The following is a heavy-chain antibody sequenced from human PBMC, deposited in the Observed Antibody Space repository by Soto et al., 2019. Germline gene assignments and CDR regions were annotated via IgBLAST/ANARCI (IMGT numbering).Heavy chain of an antibody. J-gene: IGHJ5*02. Sequence: GASVKVSCKASGGTFSSYTISWVRRAPGQGLEWMGRIIPILGIANYAQKFQGRVTITADKSTSTAYMELSSLRSEDTAVYYCARDRSSSSGLNWFDPWGQGTLVTVSS. D-gene: IGHD6-6*01. CDR1: GGTFSSYT. CDR3: ARDRSSSSGLNWFDP. V-gene: IGHV1-69*04. CDR2: IIPILGIA.